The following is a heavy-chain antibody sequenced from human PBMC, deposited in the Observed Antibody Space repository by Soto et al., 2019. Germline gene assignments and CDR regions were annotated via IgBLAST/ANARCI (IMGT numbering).Heavy chain of an antibody. D-gene: IGHD4-17*01. Sequence: GGSLRLSCGASGFNFSTYAMSWVRGAPGKGLDWVSSISATGGKTYYADSVKGRFTISRDNPKDTLNLQMNSLGAEDTAIYYCAKVRLTTQGPFDSWGQGTLVTVSS. CDR3: AKVRLTTQGPFDS. V-gene: IGHV3-23*01. CDR1: GFNFSTYA. J-gene: IGHJ4*02. CDR2: ISATGGKT.